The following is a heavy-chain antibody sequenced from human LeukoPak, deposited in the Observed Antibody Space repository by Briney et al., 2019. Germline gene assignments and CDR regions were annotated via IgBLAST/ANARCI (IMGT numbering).Heavy chain of an antibody. CDR1: GGSISSYY. Sequence: SETLSLTCTVSGGSISSYYWSWIRQPPGKGLEWIGSIYYSGSTYYNPSLKSRVTISVDTSKNQFSLKLSSVTAADTAVYYCARDQDVKWLRFQPYYYYYGMDVWGQGTTVTVSS. V-gene: IGHV4-59*12. D-gene: IGHD5-12*01. J-gene: IGHJ6*02. CDR3: ARDQDVKWLRFQPYYYYYGMDV. CDR2: IYYSGST.